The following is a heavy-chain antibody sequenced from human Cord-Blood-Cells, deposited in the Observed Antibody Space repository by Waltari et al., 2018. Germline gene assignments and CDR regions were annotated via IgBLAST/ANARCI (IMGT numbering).Heavy chain of an antibody. D-gene: IGHD2-8*02. CDR1: GGSFSGYY. J-gene: IGHJ4*02. Sequence: QVQLQQWGAGLLKPSETLSLTCAVYGGSFSGYYWSWIRQPPGKGLEWIGEINHSGSTNYNPSLKSRVTISVDTSKNQFSLKLSSVTAADTAVYYCARSYCTGGVCYMGYFDYWGQGTLVTVSS. V-gene: IGHV4-34*01. CDR3: ARSYCTGGVCYMGYFDY. CDR2: INHSGST.